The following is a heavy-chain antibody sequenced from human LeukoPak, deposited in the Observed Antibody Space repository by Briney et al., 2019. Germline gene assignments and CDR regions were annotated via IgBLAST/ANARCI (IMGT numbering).Heavy chain of an antibody. V-gene: IGHV1-18*01. CDR3: ARDTHNYDFWSGTRRTEYFQH. Sequence: ASVKVSCKASGGTFSSYAISWVRQAPGQGLEWMGWISAYNGNTNYAQKLQVRVTMTTDTSTSTAYMELRSLRSDDTAVYYCARDTHNYDFWSGTRRTEYFQHWGQGTLVTVSS. CDR1: GGTFSSYA. CDR2: ISAYNGNT. D-gene: IGHD3-3*01. J-gene: IGHJ1*01.